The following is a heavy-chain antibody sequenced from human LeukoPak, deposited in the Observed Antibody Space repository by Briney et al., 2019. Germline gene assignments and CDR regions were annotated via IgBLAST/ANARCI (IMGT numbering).Heavy chain of an antibody. Sequence: PGGSLRLSCATSGFYFERYWMSWVRQAPGKGLEWVGLARKKANSYSTEYAASVKGRFTISRDDSKNALYLQMDSLKTEDTAVYYCVRVGTTHYLDYWGQGTLVTVSS. D-gene: IGHD4-17*01. J-gene: IGHJ4*02. CDR2: ARKKANSYST. V-gene: IGHV3-72*01. CDR1: GFYFERYW. CDR3: VRVGTTHYLDY.